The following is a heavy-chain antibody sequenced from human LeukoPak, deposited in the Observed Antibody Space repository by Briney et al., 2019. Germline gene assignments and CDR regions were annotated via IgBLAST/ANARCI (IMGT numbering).Heavy chain of an antibody. CDR3: VRVIGAPNYYYYMDV. J-gene: IGHJ6*03. CDR2: IYTSGST. D-gene: IGHD3-22*01. CDR1: GGSISTYY. V-gene: IGHV4-4*07. Sequence: SETMSLTCTVSGGSISTYYWSWIRQPAGKGLEWIGRIYTSGSTNYNPSLKSRVTMSVDTSKNQFSLKLSSVTAADTAVYYCVRVIGAPNYYYYMDVWGKGTTVTVSS.